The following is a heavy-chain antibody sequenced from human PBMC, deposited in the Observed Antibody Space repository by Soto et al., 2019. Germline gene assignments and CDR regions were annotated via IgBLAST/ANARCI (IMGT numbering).Heavy chain of an antibody. Sequence: SVKVSCKASGGTFSSYAISWVRQAPGQGLEWMGGIIPIFGTANYAQKFQGRVTITADESTSTAYMELSSLRSEDTAVYYCVRDRVQYSYGDVEYYYYGMDVWGQGTTVTVSS. D-gene: IGHD5-18*01. V-gene: IGHV1-69*13. CDR2: IIPIFGTA. J-gene: IGHJ6*02. CDR1: GGTFSSYA. CDR3: VRDRVQYSYGDVEYYYYGMDV.